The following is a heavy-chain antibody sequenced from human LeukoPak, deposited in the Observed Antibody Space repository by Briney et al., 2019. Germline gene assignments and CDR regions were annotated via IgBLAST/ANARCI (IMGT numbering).Heavy chain of an antibody. CDR2: IYHSGST. J-gene: IGHJ4*02. Sequence: TGTLWLTCAVSGGSISSSNWWSWVRQPPGKGLEWIGEIYHSGSTNYNPSLKSRVTISVDKSKNQFSLKLSSVTAADTAVYYCARAPDSGSFFLFDYWGQGTLVTVSS. CDR3: ARAPDSGSFFLFDY. CDR1: GGSISSSNW. D-gene: IGHD1-26*01. V-gene: IGHV4-4*02.